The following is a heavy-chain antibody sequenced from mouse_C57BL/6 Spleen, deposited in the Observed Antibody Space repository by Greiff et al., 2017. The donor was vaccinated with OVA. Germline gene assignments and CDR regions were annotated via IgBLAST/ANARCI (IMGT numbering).Heavy chain of an antibody. CDR1: GFTFSSYA. V-gene: IGHV5-9-1*02. CDR3: TGDDYYLTY. D-gene: IGHD2-1*01. CDR2: ISRGGGYT. J-gene: IGHJ2*01. Sequence: EVQLVESGAGLVKPGASLKLSCAASGFTFSSYAMSWVRQTPGQGLEWVGYISRGGGYTYYAENVKGRVTLSRDNARNTLYLQMRSLKSEDTAMYSVTGDDYYLTYWGTGTTLTVSS.